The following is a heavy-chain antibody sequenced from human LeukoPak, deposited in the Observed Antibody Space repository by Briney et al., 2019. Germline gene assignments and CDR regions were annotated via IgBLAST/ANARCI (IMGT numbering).Heavy chain of an antibody. Sequence: PGGSLRLSCAASGFTFGDRGMSWVRQAPGKGLEWVSGINWNGDSTGYADSVKGRFAISRDNAKNSLYLQMNSLRAEDTALYYCARDGGSGSYFYYWGQGTLVTVSS. V-gene: IGHV3-20*04. CDR3: ARDGGSGSYFYY. CDR1: GFTFGDRG. CDR2: INWNGDST. D-gene: IGHD1-26*01. J-gene: IGHJ4*02.